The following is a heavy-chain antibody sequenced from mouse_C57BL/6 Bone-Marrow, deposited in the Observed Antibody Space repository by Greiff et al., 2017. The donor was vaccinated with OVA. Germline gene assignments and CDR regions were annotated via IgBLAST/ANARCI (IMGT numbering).Heavy chain of an antibody. J-gene: IGHJ3*01. CDR1: GFNIKDDY. CDR2: IDPENGDT. Sequence: VQLQQSGAELVRPGASVKLSCTASGFNIKDDYMHWVKQRPEQGLEWIGWIDPENGDTEYASKFQGKATITADTSSNTDYLQLSSLTSEDTAVYYCTTWGNYVGCAYWGQGTLVTVSA. V-gene: IGHV14-4*01. CDR3: TTWGNYVGCAY. D-gene: IGHD2-1*01.